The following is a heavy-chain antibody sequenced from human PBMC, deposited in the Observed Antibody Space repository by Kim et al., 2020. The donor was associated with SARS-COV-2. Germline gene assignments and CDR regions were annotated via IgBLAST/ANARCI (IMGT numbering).Heavy chain of an antibody. CDR3: ASRITGTTGLGY. J-gene: IGHJ4*02. D-gene: IGHD1-7*01. CDR2: IYSGGST. CDR1: GFTVSSNY. V-gene: IGHV3-53*01. Sequence: GGSLRLSCAASGFTVSSNYMSWVRQAPGKGLEWVSVIYSGGSTYYADSVKGRFTISRHKSKNTLYLQMNSLRAEDTAVYYCASRITGTTGLGYWGQGTLVTVSS.